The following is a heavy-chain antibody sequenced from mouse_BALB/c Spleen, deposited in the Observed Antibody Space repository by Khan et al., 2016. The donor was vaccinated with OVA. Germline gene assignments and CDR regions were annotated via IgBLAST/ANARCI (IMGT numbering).Heavy chain of an antibody. CDR3: ARSVTITTVVATDFDY. D-gene: IGHD1-1*01. J-gene: IGHJ2*01. CDR1: GYSITSDYA. Sequence: EVQLQESGPGLVKPSQSLSLTCTVTGYSITSDYAWNWIRQFPGNNLEWMGYISSLGPTSSNPSLKSRISITRDTSKNQFLLQLNSVTTEDTATYYCARSVTITTVVATDFDYWGQGTTLTVSS. V-gene: IGHV3-2*02. CDR2: ISSLGPT.